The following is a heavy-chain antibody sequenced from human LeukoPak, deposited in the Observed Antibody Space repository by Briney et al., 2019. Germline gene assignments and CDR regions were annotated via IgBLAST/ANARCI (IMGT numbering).Heavy chain of an antibody. CDR1: GFTFSSYE. CDR2: ISSGGSTT. D-gene: IGHD6-19*01. J-gene: IGHJ6*03. Sequence: PGGSLRLSCVASGFTFSSYEMYWVRQATGKGLEWLSYISSGGSTTYYADSVEGRCTISRDNAKNSLNLQMNSLGAEDTAVYYCARGVAMAGTDHYYMDVWGTGTTVTVSS. V-gene: IGHV3-48*03. CDR3: ARGVAMAGTDHYYMDV.